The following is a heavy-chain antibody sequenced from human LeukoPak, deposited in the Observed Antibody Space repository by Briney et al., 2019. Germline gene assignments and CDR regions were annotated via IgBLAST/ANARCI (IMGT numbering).Heavy chain of an antibody. CDR3: ASWGAGGNS. CDR2: INPDGSAK. Sequence: GGSLRLSCEASGFTLSTYLMNWVRQVPGKGLEWVANINPDGSAKRYVDSVKGRFTIARDNADNSLSLQMNSLRAEDTAVYYCASWGAGGNSWGQGTLVTVSS. J-gene: IGHJ4*02. CDR1: GFTLSTYL. D-gene: IGHD3-16*01. V-gene: IGHV3-7*01.